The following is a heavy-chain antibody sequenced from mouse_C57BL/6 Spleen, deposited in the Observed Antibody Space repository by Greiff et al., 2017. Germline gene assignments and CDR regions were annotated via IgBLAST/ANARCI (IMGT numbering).Heavy chain of an antibody. CDR3: ARDRYSLDY. CDR1: GFTFSSYA. J-gene: IGHJ4*01. CDR2: ISDGGSYN. Sequence: EVQLVESGGGLVKPGGSLKLSCAASGFTFSSYALSWVRQTPEKRLEWVATISDGGSYNNYPENVKGRFTISRDNAKNNLYLHMSHLKSEDTAMYYCARDRYSLDYWGQGTSVTVSS. D-gene: IGHD1-1*01. V-gene: IGHV5-4*01.